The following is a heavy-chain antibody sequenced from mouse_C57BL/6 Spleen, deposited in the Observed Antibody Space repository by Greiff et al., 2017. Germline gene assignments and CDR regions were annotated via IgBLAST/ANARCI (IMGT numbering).Heavy chain of an antibody. CDR2: ILPGSGST. CDR1: GYTFTGYW. V-gene: IGHV1-9*01. D-gene: IGHD1-1*01. J-gene: IGHJ2*01. CDR3: AGRPPRYYIDY. Sequence: VQLQQSGAELMKPGASVKLSCKATGYTFTGYWIEWVKQRPGHGLEWIGEILPGSGSTNYNEKLKGKATLTAETSSNTAYMQLSSLTTVDSAIYYCAGRPPRYYIDYWGQGTTLTVSS.